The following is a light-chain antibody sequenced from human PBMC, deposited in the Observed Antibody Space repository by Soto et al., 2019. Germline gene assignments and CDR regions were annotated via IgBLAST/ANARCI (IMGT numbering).Light chain of an antibody. CDR2: GAS. J-gene: IGKJ2*01. CDR3: QQYVNSPHT. V-gene: IGKV3-20*01. CDR1: QSVSSSY. Sequence: EIVLTQSPGTLSLSPGERATLSCRASQSVSSSYLAWYQQKPGQAPRLLIYGASSRATGIPDRFSGSGSGTDFTLTISRLEPEYFAVYYCQQYVNSPHTFGHGTKLDIK.